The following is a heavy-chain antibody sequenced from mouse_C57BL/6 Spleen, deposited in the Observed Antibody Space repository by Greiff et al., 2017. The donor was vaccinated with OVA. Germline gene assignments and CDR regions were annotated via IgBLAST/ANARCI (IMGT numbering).Heavy chain of an antibody. V-gene: IGHV2-5*01. CDR2: IWRGGST. Sequence: VKLMESGPGLVQPSQSLSITCTVSGFSLTSYGVHWVRQFPGKGLEWLGVIWRGGSTDYNAAFMSRLSITKDNSKSQVFFKMNSLQADDTAISYCAENGGSSSYWYFDVWGTGTTVTVSS. CDR1: GFSLTSYG. CDR3: AENGGSSSYWYFDV. J-gene: IGHJ1*03. D-gene: IGHD1-1*01.